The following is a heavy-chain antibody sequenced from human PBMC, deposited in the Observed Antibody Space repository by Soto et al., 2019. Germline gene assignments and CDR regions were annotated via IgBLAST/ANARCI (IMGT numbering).Heavy chain of an antibody. CDR3: AKDWGGYCSGGRDHWREYFQH. D-gene: IGHD2-15*01. CDR1: GFTFSSYA. CDR2: ISGSGGST. V-gene: IGHV3-23*01. J-gene: IGHJ1*01. Sequence: EVQLLESGGGLVQPGGSLRLSCAASGFTFSSYAMSWVRQAPGKGLEWVSAISGSGGSTYYADSVKGRFTISRDNSKNTRYLHMNRMRAEDTEVYYCAKDWGGYCSGGRDHWREYFQHWGQGTLVTVSS.